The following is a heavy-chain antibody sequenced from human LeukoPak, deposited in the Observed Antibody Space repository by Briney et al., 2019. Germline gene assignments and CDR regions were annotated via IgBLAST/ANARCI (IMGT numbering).Heavy chain of an antibody. J-gene: IGHJ4*02. CDR3: AKGGCSSTSCSFDY. Sequence: PGGSLRLSCAASGFTFSSYTMSWVRQAPGKGLEWVSAISGSGGSTYYVDSVKGRFTISRDNSKNTLDLQMNSLRAEDTAVYYCAKGGCSSTSCSFDYWGQGPLVTVSS. D-gene: IGHD2-2*01. V-gene: IGHV3-23*01. CDR1: GFTFSSYT. CDR2: ISGSGGST.